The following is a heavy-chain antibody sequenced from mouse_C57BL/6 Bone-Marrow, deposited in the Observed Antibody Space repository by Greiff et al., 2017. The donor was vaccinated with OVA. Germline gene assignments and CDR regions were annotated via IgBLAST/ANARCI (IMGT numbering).Heavy chain of an antibody. D-gene: IGHD2-1*01. V-gene: IGHV4-1*01. Sequence: EVKLQESGGGLVQPGGSLKLSCAASGIAFSRYWMSWVRRAPGQGLEWIGEINPDSSTINYAPSLKDKFIISRDNAENTLYLQMSKVRSEDTALYYCARPDGNYAMDYWGQGTSVTVSS. CDR3: ARPDGNYAMDY. J-gene: IGHJ4*01. CDR2: INPDSSTI. CDR1: GIAFSRYW.